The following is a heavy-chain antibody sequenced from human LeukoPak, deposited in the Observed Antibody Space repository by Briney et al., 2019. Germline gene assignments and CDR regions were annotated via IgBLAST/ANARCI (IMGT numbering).Heavy chain of an antibody. D-gene: IGHD3-9*01. J-gene: IGHJ2*01. V-gene: IGHV4-59*08. CDR2: IYYSGST. CDR1: GGSFSGYY. Sequence: SETLSLTCAVYGGSFSGYYWSWIRQPPGKGLEWIGYIYYSGSTNYNPSLKSRVTISVDTSKNQFSLKLSSVTAADTAVYYCARSDIPDWYFDLWGRGTLVTVSS. CDR3: ARSDIPDWYFDL.